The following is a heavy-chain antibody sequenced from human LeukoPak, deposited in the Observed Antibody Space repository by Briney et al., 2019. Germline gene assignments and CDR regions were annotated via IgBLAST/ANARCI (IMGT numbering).Heavy chain of an antibody. Sequence: SETLSLTCTVSGGSISSYYWSWIRQPPGKGLEWIGYIYYSGSTNYNPSLKSRVTISVDTSKHQFSLKLSSVTAADTAVYYCARVGSRCSGGSCYAGSWDYWGQGTLVTVSS. CDR3: ARVGSRCSGGSCYAGSWDY. D-gene: IGHD2-15*01. V-gene: IGHV4-59*01. CDR2: IYYSGST. J-gene: IGHJ4*02. CDR1: GGSISSYY.